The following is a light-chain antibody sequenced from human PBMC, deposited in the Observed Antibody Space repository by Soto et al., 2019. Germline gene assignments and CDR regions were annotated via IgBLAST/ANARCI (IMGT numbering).Light chain of an antibody. CDR2: GAS. V-gene: IGKV3-15*01. Sequence: DIVMTQSLATLSVAPGERVTFSCRASQGVSRKLAWYQHKPGQAPRLLISGASTGATGIPARFSGSGSGTEFPLTISSLQSEDCAIYYCQQFHTWPITFGGGTKVEIK. CDR3: QQFHTWPIT. CDR1: QGVSRK. J-gene: IGKJ4*01.